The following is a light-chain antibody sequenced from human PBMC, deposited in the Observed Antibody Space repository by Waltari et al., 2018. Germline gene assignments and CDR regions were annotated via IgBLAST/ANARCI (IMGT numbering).Light chain of an antibody. CDR1: QRISNY. CDR2: GAS. J-gene: IGKJ4*01. Sequence: DTQMTQSPSSLSASVGDRVTITCRASQRISNYLNWYQQKPGKAPKLVIYGASSLESGVPSRFSGSGSETDFTLTITSLQPEDSATYYCQESYSSVFTFGGGTKVEIK. V-gene: IGKV1-39*01. CDR3: QESYSSVFT.